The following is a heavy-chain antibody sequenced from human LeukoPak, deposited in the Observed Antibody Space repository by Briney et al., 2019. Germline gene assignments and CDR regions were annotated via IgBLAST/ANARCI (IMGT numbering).Heavy chain of an antibody. J-gene: IGHJ4*02. D-gene: IGHD3-22*01. CDR1: GFTVRSNY. Sequence: GGSLRLSCTASGFTVRSNYMFWVRQAPGKGLECVSVIYSDGSAYYAGSVKGRFTISRDSSMNTLFLQMNSLRAEDTAMYYCAGALYYNYYETRYFAYWGQGTPVTVSS. CDR2: IYSDGSA. CDR3: AGALYYNYYETRYFAY. V-gene: IGHV3-53*01.